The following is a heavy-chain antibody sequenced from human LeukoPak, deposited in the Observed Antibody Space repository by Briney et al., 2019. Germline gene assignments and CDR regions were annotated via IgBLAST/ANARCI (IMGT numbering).Heavy chain of an antibody. V-gene: IGHV3-33*05. CDR3: ALGFCGSASCYTGY. CDR2: ITHDGSNK. D-gene: IGHD2-2*02. CDR1: GFTFSTYG. Sequence: PGRSLKLSCAASGFTFSTYGMHWVRQAPGKGLEWVAGITHDGSNKYYAVPEKARFNISRDNSENTLYLHMDSLRVEDTAVYYCALGFCGSASCYTGYWGQGTLVTVSS. J-gene: IGHJ4*02.